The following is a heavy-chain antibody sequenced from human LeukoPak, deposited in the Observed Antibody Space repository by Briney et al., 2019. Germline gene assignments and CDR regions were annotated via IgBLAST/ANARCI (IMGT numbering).Heavy chain of an antibody. CDR3: AKDWGDCTNGVCYGNPDY. V-gene: IGHV3-23*01. CDR2: ISGSGGST. Sequence: GGSLRLSCAASGFTFSSYAMSWVRQAPGKGLEWVSAISGSGGSTYYADSVKGRFTISRDNSKNTLYLQMNSLRAEDTVVYYCAKDWGDCTNGVCYGNPDYWGQGTLVTVSS. D-gene: IGHD2-8*01. CDR1: GFTFSSYA. J-gene: IGHJ4*02.